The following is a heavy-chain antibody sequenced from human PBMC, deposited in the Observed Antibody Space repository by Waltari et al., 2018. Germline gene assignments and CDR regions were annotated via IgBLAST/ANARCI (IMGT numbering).Heavy chain of an antibody. J-gene: IGHJ4*02. Sequence: QVQLQQWGAGLLKPSETLSLTCAVYGGSFSGYYWSWIRQPPGKGREWIGEIIHSGSTNDNPSLNSRGTISVDTSKNQFSLKLSSVTAADTAVYYCARGRITIFGVVIMRRSYFDYWGQGTLVTISS. CDR3: ARGRITIFGVVIMRRSYFDY. V-gene: IGHV4-34*12. D-gene: IGHD3-3*01. CDR2: IIHSGST. CDR1: GGSFSGYY.